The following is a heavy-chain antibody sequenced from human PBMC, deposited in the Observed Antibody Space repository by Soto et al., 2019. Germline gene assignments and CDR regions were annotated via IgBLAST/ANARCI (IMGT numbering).Heavy chain of an antibody. Sequence: SETLSLTCSVSGGSISDYFWSWIRQPPGKGLEWIGYMFYGGNTKYNPSLKTRVIMSVDTSKNRLSLKVTSVTAADTAVYYCARMQFEMGSGDWDYYYGLDVWGQGTTVTVS. J-gene: IGHJ6*02. D-gene: IGHD2-21*02. V-gene: IGHV4-59*01. CDR3: ARMQFEMGSGDWDYYYGLDV. CDR1: GGSISDYF. CDR2: MFYGGNT.